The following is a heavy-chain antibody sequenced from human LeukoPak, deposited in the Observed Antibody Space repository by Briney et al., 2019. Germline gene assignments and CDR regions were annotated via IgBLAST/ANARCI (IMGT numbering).Heavy chain of an antibody. V-gene: IGHV1-18*01. Sequence: ASVKVSFKASGYTFTSYGISWVRQAPGQGLEWMGWISAYNGNTNYAQRLQGRVTMTTDTSTSTAYMELRSLRSDDTAVYYCARWGIAAAGTGGDWFDPWGQGTLVTVSS. D-gene: IGHD6-13*01. CDR1: GYTFTSYG. CDR2: ISAYNGNT. CDR3: ARWGIAAAGTGGDWFDP. J-gene: IGHJ5*02.